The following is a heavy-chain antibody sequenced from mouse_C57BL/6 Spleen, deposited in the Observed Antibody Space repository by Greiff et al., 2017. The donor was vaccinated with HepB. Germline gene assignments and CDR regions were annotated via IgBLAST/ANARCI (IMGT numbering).Heavy chain of an antibody. CDR1: GYTFTSYG. J-gene: IGHJ4*01. CDR2: IYPRSGNT. V-gene: IGHV1-81*01. D-gene: IGHD2-2*01. CDR3: ARGGYERAMDY. Sequence: QVQLKESGAELARPGASVKLSCKASGYTFTSYGISWVKQRTGQGLEWIGEIYPRSGNTYYNEKFKGKATLTADKSSSTAYMELRSLTSEDSAVYFCARGGYERAMDYWGQGTSVTVSS.